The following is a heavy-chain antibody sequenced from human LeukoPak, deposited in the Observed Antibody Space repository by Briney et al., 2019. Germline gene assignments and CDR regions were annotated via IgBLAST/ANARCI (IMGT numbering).Heavy chain of an antibody. Sequence: SQTLSLTCTVSGGSISSGGYYWSWIRRHPGKGLEWMGYIYYSGRTYYNPSLESRVIISLDTSKNQFSLKLSSVTAADTAVYYCARRSSSSGYFDYWGQGTLVTVSS. V-gene: IGHV4-31*03. CDR2: IYYSGRT. CDR3: ARRSSSSGYFDY. D-gene: IGHD6-6*01. CDR1: GGSISSGGYY. J-gene: IGHJ4*02.